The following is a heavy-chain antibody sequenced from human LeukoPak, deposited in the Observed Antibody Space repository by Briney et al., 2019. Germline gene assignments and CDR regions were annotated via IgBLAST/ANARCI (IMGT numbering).Heavy chain of an antibody. V-gene: IGHV4-59*01. Sequence: SETLSLTCTVSDGSISSYYWSWIRQPPGKGLEWIGYIYYSGSTNYNPSLESRLTISVDTYKNQFSLKLSSVTAADTALYYCARMGYYGSGSFSWGQGTLVTVSS. D-gene: IGHD3-10*01. J-gene: IGHJ5*02. CDR1: DGSISSYY. CDR2: IYYSGST. CDR3: ARMGYYGSGSFS.